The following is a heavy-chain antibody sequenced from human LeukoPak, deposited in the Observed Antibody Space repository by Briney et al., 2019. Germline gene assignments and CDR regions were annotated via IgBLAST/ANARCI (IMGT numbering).Heavy chain of an antibody. CDR1: GGSISSSSYY. D-gene: IGHD3-22*01. V-gene: IGHV4-39*01. Sequence: PSETLSLTCTVSGGSISSSSYYWGWIRQPPGKGLECIGSIYYSGSTYYNPSLKSRVTISVDTSKNQFSLKLSSVTAADTAVYYCARHHPPRGSWASSGYYTPDRGAHFDYWGQGTLVTVSS. CDR3: ARHHPPRGSWASSGYYTPDRGAHFDY. CDR2: IYYSGST. J-gene: IGHJ4*02.